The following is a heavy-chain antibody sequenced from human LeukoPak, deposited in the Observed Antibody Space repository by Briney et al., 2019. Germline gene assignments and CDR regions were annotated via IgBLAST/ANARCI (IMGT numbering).Heavy chain of an antibody. V-gene: IGHV1-2*02. CDR2: INSKSGGT. D-gene: IGHD3-16*01. Sequence: ASVKVSCKASGYTFSGYYIHWVRQAPGQGLEWMGWINSKSGGTKSAQKFKGRVTMTRDTSITTAYMELSRLTSDDTAVYYCARDWGLRSPIGSFDYWGQGTLVTVSS. CDR3: ARDWGLRSPIGSFDY. J-gene: IGHJ4*02. CDR1: GYTFSGYY.